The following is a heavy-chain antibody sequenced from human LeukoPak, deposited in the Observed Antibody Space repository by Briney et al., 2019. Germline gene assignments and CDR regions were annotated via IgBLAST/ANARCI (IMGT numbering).Heavy chain of an antibody. J-gene: IGHJ6*03. Sequence: SETLSLTCTVSGYSISSGYYWGWIRQPPGKGLEWIGSIYHSGSTYYNPSLKSRVTISVDTSKNQFSLKLSSVTAADTAVYYCARVDGRGYSSGWLLDYYYYMDVWGKGTTVTVSS. CDR2: IYHSGST. CDR1: GYSISSGYY. V-gene: IGHV4-38-2*02. CDR3: ARVDGRGYSSGWLLDYYYYMDV. D-gene: IGHD6-19*01.